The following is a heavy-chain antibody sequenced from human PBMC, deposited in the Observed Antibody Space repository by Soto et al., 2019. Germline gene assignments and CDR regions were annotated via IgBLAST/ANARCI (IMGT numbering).Heavy chain of an antibody. V-gene: IGHV5-51*01. CDR2: ISPGDSDT. CDR1: GYSFTSYW. Sequence: GESLKISCEASGYSFTSYWILWVRQMPGKGLEWMGVISPGDSDTRYSPSFQGQVTISADKSLGTAYLQWGSLKASDTAIYYCARGNRPLIRDAFDVWCQGTMVTVSS. CDR3: ARGNRPLIRDAFDV. J-gene: IGHJ3*01.